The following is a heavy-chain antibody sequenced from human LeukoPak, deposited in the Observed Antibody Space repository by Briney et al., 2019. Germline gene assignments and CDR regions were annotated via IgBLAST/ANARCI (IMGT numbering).Heavy chain of an antibody. J-gene: IGHJ4*02. D-gene: IGHD3-22*01. CDR2: ISWDGGST. V-gene: IGHV3-43*01. CDR3: ANEGDDYDSSGYRLYFDY. Sequence: GGSLRLSCAASGFTFDDYSMHWVRQAPGKGLEWVSLISWDGGSTYYADSVKGRFTISRDNSKNSLYLQMNSLRSEDTALYYCANEGDDYDSSGYRLYFDYWGQGTLVTVSS. CDR1: GFTFDDYS.